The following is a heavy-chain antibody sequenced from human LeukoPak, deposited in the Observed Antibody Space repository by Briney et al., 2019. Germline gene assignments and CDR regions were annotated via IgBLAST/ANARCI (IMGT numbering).Heavy chain of an antibody. V-gene: IGHV4-34*01. J-gene: IGHJ3*02. CDR2: INHSGSN. D-gene: IGHD6-13*01. CDR1: GGSFSGYY. Sequence: SETLSLTCAVSGGSFSGYYWSWIRQPPGKGLGWIGEINHSGSNSYTHSIKSRVTLSEGTSKNQFSLNLSSVTAAATAVYYCARGGQPKYSSSWRSAFDIWGQGTMVTVSS. CDR3: ARGGQPKYSSSWRSAFDI.